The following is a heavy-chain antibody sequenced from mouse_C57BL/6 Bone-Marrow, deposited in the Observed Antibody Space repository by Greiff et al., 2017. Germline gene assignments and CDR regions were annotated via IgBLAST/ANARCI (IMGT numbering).Heavy chain of an antibody. D-gene: IGHD2-5*01. Sequence: QVQLQQSGAELARPGASVKLSCKASGYTFTSYGISWVKQRTGQGLEWIGEIYPRSGNTYYNEKFKGKATLTADKSSSTAYMELRSLTSEDSAVYFCAREYSNYEVWFAYWGQGTLVTVSA. CDR3: AREYSNYEVWFAY. J-gene: IGHJ3*01. CDR2: IYPRSGNT. V-gene: IGHV1-81*01. CDR1: GYTFTSYG.